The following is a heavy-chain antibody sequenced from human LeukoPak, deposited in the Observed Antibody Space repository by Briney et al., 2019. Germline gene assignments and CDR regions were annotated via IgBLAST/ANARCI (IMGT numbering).Heavy chain of an antibody. V-gene: IGHV1-2*02. Sequence: GASVKVSCKASGYTFTGYYMHWVRQAPGQGLEWMGWINPNSGGTNYAQKFQGRVTMTRDTSISTAYMELSRLRPDDTAVYYCARVEYYYDSSGHFDYWGQGTLVTVSS. CDR1: GYTFTGYY. CDR2: INPNSGGT. J-gene: IGHJ4*02. CDR3: ARVEYYYDSSGHFDY. D-gene: IGHD3-22*01.